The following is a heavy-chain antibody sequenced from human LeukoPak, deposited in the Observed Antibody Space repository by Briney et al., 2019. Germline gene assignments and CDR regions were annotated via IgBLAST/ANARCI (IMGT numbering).Heavy chain of an antibody. Sequence: GASVKVSCKVSGYTLTELSKHWVRQAPGKGLEWMGGFDLEDGEIIYAQKFQGRVTMTEDTSTDTAYMELGSLRSEDTAVYYCAASITSSWGFDYWGQETLVTVSS. J-gene: IGHJ4*02. D-gene: IGHD6-13*01. CDR3: AASITSSWGFDY. CDR1: GYTLTELS. V-gene: IGHV1-24*01. CDR2: FDLEDGEI.